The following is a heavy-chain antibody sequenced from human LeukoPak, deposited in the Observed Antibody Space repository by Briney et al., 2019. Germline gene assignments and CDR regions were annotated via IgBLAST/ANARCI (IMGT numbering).Heavy chain of an antibody. CDR3: ARERSDYYDSSGYLDY. Sequence: SETLSLTCTVSGGSISSYYWSWIRQPPGKGLEWIGYIYYSGSTNYNPSLKSRVTISVDTSKNQFSLKLSSVTAADTAVYYCARERSDYYDSSGYLDYWGQGTLVTVS. D-gene: IGHD3-22*01. CDR1: GGSISSYY. V-gene: IGHV4-59*01. J-gene: IGHJ4*02. CDR2: IYYSGST.